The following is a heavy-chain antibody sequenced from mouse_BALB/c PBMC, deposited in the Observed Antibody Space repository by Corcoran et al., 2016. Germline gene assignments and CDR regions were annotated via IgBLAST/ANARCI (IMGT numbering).Heavy chain of an antibody. J-gene: IGHJ1*01. Sequence: EVQLQQSGAELVKPGASVKLSCTASGFNIKDTYMHWVKQRPEQGLEWIGRIEPANGNTKYDPKFQGKATITADTSSNTAYLQLSSLTSEDTAVYYCANLDWYFDVWGAGTTVTVSS. CDR1: GFNIKDTY. CDR3: ANLDWYFDV. V-gene: IGHV14-3*02. CDR2: IEPANGNT.